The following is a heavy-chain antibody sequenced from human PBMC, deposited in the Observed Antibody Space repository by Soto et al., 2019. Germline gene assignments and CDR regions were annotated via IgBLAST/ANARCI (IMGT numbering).Heavy chain of an antibody. CDR3: AKGGKGITIFGVSRDYFDY. J-gene: IGHJ4*02. CDR1: GFTFSSYA. V-gene: IGHV3-23*01. Sequence: EVQLLESGGGLVQPGGSLRLSCAASGFTFSSYAMSWVRQAPGKGLEWVSAISGSGGSTYYADSVKGRFTISRDHSTNTLYLPMNSLRAEDTAVYYCAKGGKGITIFGVSRDYFDYWGQGTLVTVSS. D-gene: IGHD3-3*01. CDR2: ISGSGGST.